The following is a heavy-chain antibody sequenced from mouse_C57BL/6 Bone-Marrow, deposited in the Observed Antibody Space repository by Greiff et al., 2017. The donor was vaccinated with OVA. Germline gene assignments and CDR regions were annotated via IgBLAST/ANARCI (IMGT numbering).Heavy chain of an antibody. CDR1: GYTFTSYW. CDR3: AIPPYYGSSYWYFDV. J-gene: IGHJ1*03. V-gene: IGHV1-64*01. Sequence: QVQLQQPGAELVKPGASVKLSCKASGYTFTSYWMHWVKQRPGQGLEWIGMIHPNSGSTNYNEKFKSKATLTVDKSSSTAYMQLSSLTSEDSAVYDCAIPPYYGSSYWYFDVWGTGTTVTVSS. D-gene: IGHD1-1*01. CDR2: IHPNSGST.